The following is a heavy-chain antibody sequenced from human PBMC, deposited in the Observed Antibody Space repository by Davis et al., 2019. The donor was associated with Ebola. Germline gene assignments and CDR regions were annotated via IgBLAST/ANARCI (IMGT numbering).Heavy chain of an antibody. Sequence: SETLSLTCAVYGGSFSGYYWSWIRQPPGKGLEWIGYIYYSGSTNYNPSLKSRVTISVDTSKNQFSLKLSSVTAADTAVYYCARLVYYYGMDVWGQGTTVTVSS. V-gene: IGHV4-59*08. CDR1: GGSFSGYY. CDR2: IYYSGST. CDR3: ARLVYYYGMDV. J-gene: IGHJ6*02.